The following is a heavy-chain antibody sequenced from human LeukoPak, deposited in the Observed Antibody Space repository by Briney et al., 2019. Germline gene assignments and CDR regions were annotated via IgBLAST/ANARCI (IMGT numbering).Heavy chain of an antibody. J-gene: IGHJ5*02. V-gene: IGHV1-69*06. CDR1: GGTFSSYA. Sequence: ASVKVSCKASGGTFSSYAISWVRQAPGQGLEWMGGIIPIFGTANYAQKFQGRVTITADKSTSTAYMELSSLRSEDTAVYYCARGVDCGGDCYRYNWFDPWGQGTLVTVSS. CDR2: IIPIFGTA. D-gene: IGHD2-21*02. CDR3: ARGVDCGGDCYRYNWFDP.